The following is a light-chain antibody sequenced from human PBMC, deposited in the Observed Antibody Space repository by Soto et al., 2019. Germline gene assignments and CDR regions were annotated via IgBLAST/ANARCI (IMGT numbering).Light chain of an antibody. CDR3: QQYGTSAT. CDR1: ESVSSSS. Sequence: EIVLTQSPGTLSLSPGERATLSCRASESVSSSSLAWYQQKPGQAPRLLIYGASRRATGTPDRFSGSGSGTDFTLTIARLEPEDFAVYYCQQYGTSATFGQGTKLESK. J-gene: IGKJ2*01. CDR2: GAS. V-gene: IGKV3-20*01.